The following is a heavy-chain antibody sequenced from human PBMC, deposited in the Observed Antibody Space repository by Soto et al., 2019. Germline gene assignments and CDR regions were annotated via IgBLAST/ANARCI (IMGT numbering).Heavy chain of an antibody. CDR3: ARGLFKYYDFWSGYYTTYYFDY. V-gene: IGHV3-7*01. D-gene: IGHD3-3*01. CDR1: GFTFSSYA. Sequence: GGSLRLSCAASGFTFSSYAMSWVRQAPGKGLEWVANIKQDGSEKYYVDSVKGRFTISRDNAKNSLYLQMNSLRAEDTAVYYCARGLFKYYDFWSGYYTTYYFDYWGQGTLVTAPQ. CDR2: IKQDGSEK. J-gene: IGHJ4*02.